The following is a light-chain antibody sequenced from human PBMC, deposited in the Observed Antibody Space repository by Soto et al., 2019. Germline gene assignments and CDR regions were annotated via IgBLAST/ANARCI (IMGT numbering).Light chain of an antibody. CDR2: KAS. CDR1: QRISSW. J-gene: IGKJ1*01. CDR3: QQYNSYSTWT. Sequence: DIQMTQSPSTLSASVGDRVTITCRASQRISSWLAWYQQKPGKAPKLLIYKASSLESGVPSRFSGSGSGTEFTLTISRLQPDDFATYYCQQYNSYSTWTFGQGTKVEIK. V-gene: IGKV1-5*03.